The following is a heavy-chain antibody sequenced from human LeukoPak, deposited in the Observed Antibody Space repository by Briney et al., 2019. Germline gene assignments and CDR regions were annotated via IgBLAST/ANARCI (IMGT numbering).Heavy chain of an antibody. CDR1: GPSISHNY. Sequence: SETLSLTCSVSGPSISHNYWSWIRQAPGKGLEWIGYIINIGSPTYNPSLKSRATISVDTSKNKFSLKLPSVPATATAMYYSARMGVYPHMDYFDSWGQGTLVTVSS. D-gene: IGHD5/OR15-5a*01. J-gene: IGHJ4*02. CDR2: IINIGSP. CDR3: ARMGVYPHMDYFDS. V-gene: IGHV4-59*08.